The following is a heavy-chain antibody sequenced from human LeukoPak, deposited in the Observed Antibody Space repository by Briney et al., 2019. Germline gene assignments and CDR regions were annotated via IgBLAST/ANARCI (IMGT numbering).Heavy chain of an antibody. CDR3: AKCDVNGDWFDP. J-gene: IGHJ5*02. Sequence: GASVKVSCKASGYTFTGYYMHWVRQAPGQGLEWMGWINPNSGGTNYAQKFQGRVTMTRDTSISTAYMELSSLRVEDTAVYYCAKCDVNGDWFDPWGQGTLVTVAS. V-gene: IGHV1-2*02. CDR2: INPNSGGT. D-gene: IGHD2-21*02. CDR1: GYTFTGYY.